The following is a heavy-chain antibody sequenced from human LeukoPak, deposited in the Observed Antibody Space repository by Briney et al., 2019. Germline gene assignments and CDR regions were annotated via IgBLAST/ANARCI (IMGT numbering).Heavy chain of an antibody. Sequence: GGSLRLSCAASGFTFSSYGMHWVRQAPGKGLEWVTVIWYDGSNKYYADSVKGRFTISRDNSKNTLYLQMNSLRAEDTAVYYCASLILRYFQHWGQGTLVTVSS. CDR2: IWYDGSNK. V-gene: IGHV3-33*01. CDR3: ASLILRYFQH. J-gene: IGHJ1*01. CDR1: GFTFSSYG.